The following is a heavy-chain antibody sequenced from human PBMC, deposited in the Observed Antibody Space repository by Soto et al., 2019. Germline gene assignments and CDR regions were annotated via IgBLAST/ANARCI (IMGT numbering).Heavy chain of an antibody. CDR3: VRMDYIWGSYSIGY. Sequence: GGSLRLSCAASGFTFSSYWMSWVRQAPGKGLEWVANIKQDGSEKYYVDSVKGRFTISRDNAKNSLYLQMNSLRAEDTAVYYCVRMDYIWGSYSIGYWGQGTLVTVSS. CDR2: IKQDGSEK. V-gene: IGHV3-7*01. CDR1: GFTFSSYW. J-gene: IGHJ4*02. D-gene: IGHD3-16*01.